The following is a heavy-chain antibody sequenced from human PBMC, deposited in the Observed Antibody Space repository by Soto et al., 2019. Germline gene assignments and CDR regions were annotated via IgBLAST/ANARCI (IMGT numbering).Heavy chain of an antibody. CDR1: GFTFRDYY. CDR2: IDSSTKYT. Sequence: QVQLVESGGGLVRPGGSLRLSCEASGFTFRDYYMTWFRQAPGKGLEWLSYIDSSTKYTNYADSVKGRFTISRDNAKNSLYLQMNSLRAAETAVYYCAREYYYTMDVWGQGTMVTVSS. V-gene: IGHV3-11*05. CDR3: AREYYYTMDV. J-gene: IGHJ6*02.